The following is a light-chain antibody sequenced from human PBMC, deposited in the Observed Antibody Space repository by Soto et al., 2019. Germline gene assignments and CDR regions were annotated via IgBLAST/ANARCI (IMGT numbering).Light chain of an antibody. CDR1: QSVFYSSNNRNY. CDR3: QQDYTTPIT. Sequence: DIVMTQSPDSLAVYLGERATINCKSSQSVFYSSNNRNYLAWYQQKQGQPPKLLIYWASTRESGVPDRFSGSGSGTDFTLTSTSLQAEDVAVYYCQQDYTTPITFGQGTRLEIK. J-gene: IGKJ5*01. CDR2: WAS. V-gene: IGKV4-1*01.